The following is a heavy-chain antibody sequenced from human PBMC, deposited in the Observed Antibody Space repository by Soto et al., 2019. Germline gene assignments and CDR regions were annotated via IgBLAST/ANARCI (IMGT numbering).Heavy chain of an antibody. V-gene: IGHV1-46*03. CDR3: ARAPIVVVAATPTSPFDD. Sequence: GASVKVSCKASGYTFTSYDINWVRQATGQGLEWMGIINPSGGSTSYAQKFQGRVTMTRDTSTSTVYMELSSLRSEDTAVYYCARAPIVVVAATPTSPFDDWGQGTLVTVSS. CDR1: GYTFTSYD. CDR2: INPSGGST. D-gene: IGHD2-21*02. J-gene: IGHJ4*01.